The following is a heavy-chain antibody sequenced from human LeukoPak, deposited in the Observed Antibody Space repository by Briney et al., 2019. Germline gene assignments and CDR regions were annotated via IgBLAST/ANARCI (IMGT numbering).Heavy chain of an antibody. J-gene: IGHJ4*02. CDR2: ISGSGGST. D-gene: IGHD1-20*01. V-gene: IGHV3-23*01. Sequence: PGGSLRLSCAASGFTFSSYAMSWVRQAPGKGLEWVSAISGSGGSTYYADSVKGRFTISRDNSKNTLYLQMNSLRAEDTAVYYCAKVPYNWNDLGYFDYWGQGTLVTVSS. CDR3: AKVPYNWNDLGYFDY. CDR1: GFTFSSYA.